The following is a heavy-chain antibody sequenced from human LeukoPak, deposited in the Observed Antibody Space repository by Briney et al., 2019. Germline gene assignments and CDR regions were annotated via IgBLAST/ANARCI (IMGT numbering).Heavy chain of an antibody. Sequence: ASVKVSCKASGYTFINYGINWVRQAPGQGLEWMGWTSAYNGNTKYAQNLQGRVTMTTDTSTSTASMELRSLRSDDTAVYYCARVGGYFDDSGWDHWGQGTLVTVSS. CDR2: TSAYNGNT. CDR1: GYTFINYG. D-gene: IGHD3-22*01. J-gene: IGHJ4*02. V-gene: IGHV1-18*01. CDR3: ARVGGYFDDSGWDH.